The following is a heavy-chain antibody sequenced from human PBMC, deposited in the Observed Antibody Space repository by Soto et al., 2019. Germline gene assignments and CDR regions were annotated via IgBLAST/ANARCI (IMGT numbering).Heavy chain of an antibody. CDR3: AGGGYTTDYYFDY. CDR1: GFTFSSYD. D-gene: IGHD5-12*01. CDR2: IGTAGDT. J-gene: IGHJ4*02. Sequence: GGSLRLSCAASGFTFSSYDMHWVRQATGKGLEWVSAIGTAGDTYYPGSVKGRFTISRENAKNSLYLQMNSLRAEDTAVYYCAGGGYTTDYYFDYWGQGTLVTVSS. V-gene: IGHV3-13*01.